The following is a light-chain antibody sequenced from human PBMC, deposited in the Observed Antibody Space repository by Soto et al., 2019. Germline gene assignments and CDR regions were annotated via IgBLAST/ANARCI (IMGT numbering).Light chain of an antibody. CDR1: QGISTY. CDR2: DAS. Sequence: DIQLTHSPSFLSASVGDRVTITCRASQGISTYLAWYQQKLGKAPKPLIYDASTLQSGVPSRFSGSRSGTEFTLTISSLQPEDFATYYCQQLNGYLELTFGGGTKVDI. CDR3: QQLNGYLELT. J-gene: IGKJ4*01. V-gene: IGKV1-9*01.